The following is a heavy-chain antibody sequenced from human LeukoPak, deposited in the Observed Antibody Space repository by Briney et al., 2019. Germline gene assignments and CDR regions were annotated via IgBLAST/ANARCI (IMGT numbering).Heavy chain of an antibody. D-gene: IGHD6-19*01. J-gene: IGHJ4*02. CDR1: GFTFSRCA. Sequence: GGSLTLSCAASGFTFSRCAMRWVRRAPGKGLEWVSGLSGSGYTTDYAASVKGRFSISRDDSKNTLYLQMSSLRAEDTAVYYCTRKSGGWYSDFDYWGQGTLVTVSS. CDR2: LSGSGYTT. CDR3: TRKSGGWYSDFDY. V-gene: IGHV3-23*01.